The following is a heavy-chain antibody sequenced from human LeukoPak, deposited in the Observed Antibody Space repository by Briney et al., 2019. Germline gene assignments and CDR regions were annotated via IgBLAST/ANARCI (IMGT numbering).Heavy chain of an antibody. CDR1: GFTFSSYG. Sequence: GGSLRLSCAASGFTFSSYGMHWVRQAPGKGLEWVAFIRYDGSNKYYADSVKGRFTISRDNSKNTLYLQMNSLRAEDTAVYYCAKDMYYYGSGSYAGDYWGQGTLVTVSS. V-gene: IGHV3-30*02. D-gene: IGHD3-10*01. CDR2: IRYDGSNK. CDR3: AKDMYYYGSGSYAGDY. J-gene: IGHJ4*02.